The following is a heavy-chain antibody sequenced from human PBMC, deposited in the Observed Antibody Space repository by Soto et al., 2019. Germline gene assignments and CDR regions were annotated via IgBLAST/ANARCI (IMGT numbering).Heavy chain of an antibody. D-gene: IGHD1-1*01. CDR1: GGSISSGDYY. CDR3: ARTPTENNWFDP. CDR2: IYYSGST. Sequence: SETLSLTCTVSGGSISSGDYYWSWIRQPPGKGLEWIGYIYYSGSTYYNPSLKSRVTISVDTSKNQFSLKLSSVTAADTAVYYCARTPTENNWFDPWGQGTLVTVYS. J-gene: IGHJ5*02. V-gene: IGHV4-30-4*01.